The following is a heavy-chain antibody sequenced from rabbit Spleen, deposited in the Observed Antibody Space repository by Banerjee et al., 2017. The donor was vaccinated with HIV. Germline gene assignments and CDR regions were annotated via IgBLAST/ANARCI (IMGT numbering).Heavy chain of an antibody. Sequence: QSLEESGGDLVKPGASLTLTCTASGFTLSSSYWMCWVRQAPGKGLEWIACVDGGSSGSTYYASWAKGRFTISKTSSTTVTLQMTSLTAADTATYFSARTFGWINYDLWGPGTLVTVS. D-gene: IGHD5-1*01. CDR1: GFTLSSSYW. CDR2: VDGGSSGST. J-gene: IGHJ4*01. V-gene: IGHV1S40*01. CDR3: ARTFGWINYDL.